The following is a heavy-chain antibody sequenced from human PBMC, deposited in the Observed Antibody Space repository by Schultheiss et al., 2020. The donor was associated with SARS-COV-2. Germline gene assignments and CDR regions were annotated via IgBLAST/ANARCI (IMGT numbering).Heavy chain of an antibody. Sequence: GGSLRLSCAASGFTFSSYAMHWVRQAPGKGLEWVAVISYDGSNKYYADSVKGRFTISRDNSKNTLYLQMNSLRAEDTAVYYCARGLGYGGNGGPDYWGQGTLVTVSS. J-gene: IGHJ4*02. D-gene: IGHD4-23*01. CDR1: GFTFSSYA. V-gene: IGHV3-30*01. CDR2: ISYDGSNK. CDR3: ARGLGYGGNGGPDY.